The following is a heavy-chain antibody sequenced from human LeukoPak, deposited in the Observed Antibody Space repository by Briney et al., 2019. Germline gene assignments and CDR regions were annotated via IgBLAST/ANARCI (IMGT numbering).Heavy chain of an antibody. CDR3: AKVILEWLLFY. V-gene: IGHV3-23*01. J-gene: IGHJ4*02. D-gene: IGHD3-3*01. CDR2: IGGTDGHT. CDR1: GFTFSSYT. Sequence: GGSLRLSCAASGFTFSSYTMSWVRQAPGKGLEWVSSIGGTDGHTYYADSVTGRFTISRDNSKNTLYLQMNSLRAEDTAVYYCAKVILEWLLFYWGQGTLVTVSS.